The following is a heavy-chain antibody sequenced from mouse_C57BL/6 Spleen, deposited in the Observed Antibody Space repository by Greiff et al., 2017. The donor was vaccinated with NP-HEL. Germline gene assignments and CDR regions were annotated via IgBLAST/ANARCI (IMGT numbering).Heavy chain of an antibody. Sequence: VQLQQSGAELARPGASVKLSCKASGYTFTSYGISWVKQRTGQGLEWIGEIYPRSGNTYYNEKFKGKATLTADKSSSTAYMELRSLTSEDSAVYFCARTDYDYDDGYAMDYWGQGTSVTVSS. D-gene: IGHD2-4*01. J-gene: IGHJ4*01. CDR3: ARTDYDYDDGYAMDY. CDR2: IYPRSGNT. V-gene: IGHV1-81*01. CDR1: GYTFTSYG.